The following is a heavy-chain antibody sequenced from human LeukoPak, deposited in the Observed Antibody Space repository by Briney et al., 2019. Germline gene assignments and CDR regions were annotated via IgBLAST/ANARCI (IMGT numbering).Heavy chain of an antibody. Sequence: SETLSLTCTVSGGSISSSSYYWGWIRQPPGKGLEWIGSIYYSGSTYYNPSLKCRVTISVDTSKNQFSLKLSSVTAADTAVYYCARQFITMIVVVIDYWGQGTLVTVSS. CDR1: GGSISSSSYY. CDR3: ARQFITMIVVVIDY. J-gene: IGHJ4*02. D-gene: IGHD3-22*01. CDR2: IYYSGST. V-gene: IGHV4-39*01.